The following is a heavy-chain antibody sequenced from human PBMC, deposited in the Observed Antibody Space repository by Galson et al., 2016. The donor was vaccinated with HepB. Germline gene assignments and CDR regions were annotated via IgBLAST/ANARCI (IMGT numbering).Heavy chain of an antibody. Sequence: SGYTFTSYYMHWVRQAPGQGLEWMGIIIPSGGTTSYAQKFQGRVTMTRDTSTSTVYMELSSLRSEDTAVYYCARDRAAAGNDAFDIWGQGTMVTVSS. CDR2: IIPSGGTT. CDR1: GYTFTSYY. D-gene: IGHD6-13*01. V-gene: IGHV1-46*01. CDR3: ARDRAAAGNDAFDI. J-gene: IGHJ3*02.